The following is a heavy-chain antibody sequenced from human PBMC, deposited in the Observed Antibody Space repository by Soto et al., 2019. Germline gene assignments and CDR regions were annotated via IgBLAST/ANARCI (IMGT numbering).Heavy chain of an antibody. D-gene: IGHD4-17*01. V-gene: IGHV4-31*03. J-gene: IGHJ5*02. CDR1: GGSISSVCYY. CDR3: ARGSTTVTTIWFDP. Sequence: PSETLSLTCTVSGGSISSVCYYWSWIRQHPGKGLEWIGYIYYSGSTYYNPSLKSRVTISVDTSKNQFSLKLSSVTAADTAVYYCARGSTTVTTIWFDPWGQGTLVTVSS. CDR2: IYYSGST.